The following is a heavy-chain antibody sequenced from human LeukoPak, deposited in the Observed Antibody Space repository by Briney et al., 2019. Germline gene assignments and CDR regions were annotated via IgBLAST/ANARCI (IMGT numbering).Heavy chain of an antibody. V-gene: IGHV1-2*02. D-gene: IGHD5-12*01. Sequence: ASVKVSAKTSGYTFTGHFIQWVRQAPGQGLEWMGWSNPNSGDTNYTQKFQGRVTMTRDTSISTAYMELSRVTSDDTAVYYCAREYSRYSGTYYDYWGEGTLVTVSS. CDR2: SNPNSGDT. CDR1: GYTFTGHF. CDR3: AREYSRYSGTYYDY. J-gene: IGHJ4*02.